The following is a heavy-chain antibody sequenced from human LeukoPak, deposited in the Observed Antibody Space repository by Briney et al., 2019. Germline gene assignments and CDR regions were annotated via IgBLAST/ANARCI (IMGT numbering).Heavy chain of an antibody. Sequence: PGRSLRLSCTASGHTSDDYTVTWVRQAPGKGLEWVGFITRKGYGGTTEYAASVKGRFTISRDDSKSIAYLEMSSLKTEDTGVYYCSHSGKYDFWSGTFWGQGTLVIVSS. J-gene: IGHJ4*02. D-gene: IGHD3-3*01. CDR3: SHSGKYDFWSGTF. CDR2: ITRKGYGGTT. V-gene: IGHV3-49*04. CDR1: GHTSDDYT.